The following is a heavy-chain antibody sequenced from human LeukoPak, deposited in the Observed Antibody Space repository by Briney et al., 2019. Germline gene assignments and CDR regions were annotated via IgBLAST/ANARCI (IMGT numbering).Heavy chain of an antibody. D-gene: IGHD5-18*01. V-gene: IGHV1-8*01. J-gene: IGHJ6*03. Sequence: ASVKVSCKASGYTFTSYDINWVRQATGQGLEWMGWMNPNSGNTGYAQKFQGRVTMTRNTSISTAYMELSSLRSEGTAVYYCARSSHSYGLGYYYYYYMDVWGKGTTVTVSS. CDR3: ARSSHSYGLGYYYYYYMDV. CDR1: GYTFTSYD. CDR2: MNPNSGNT.